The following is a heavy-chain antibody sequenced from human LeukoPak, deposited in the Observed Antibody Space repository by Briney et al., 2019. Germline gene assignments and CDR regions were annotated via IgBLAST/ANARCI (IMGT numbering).Heavy chain of an antibody. V-gene: IGHV1-8*01. CDR2: MNPNSGNT. Sequence: ASVKVSYKASGYTFTSYDINWVRQATGQGLEWMGWMNPNSGNTGYAQKFQGRVTMTRNTSISTAYVELSSLRSEDTAVYYCARGPTWIQLWDNWFDPWGQGTLVTVSS. CDR3: ARGPTWIQLWDNWFDP. D-gene: IGHD5-18*01. J-gene: IGHJ5*02. CDR1: GYTFTSYD.